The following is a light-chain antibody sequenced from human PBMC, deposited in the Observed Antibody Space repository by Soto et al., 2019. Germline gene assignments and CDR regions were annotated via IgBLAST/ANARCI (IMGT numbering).Light chain of an antibody. CDR2: AAS. Sequence: DIQMTQSPSSLSASIGDRVTITCPASQSISSYLNWYQHRPGKAPKLLIYAASSLQPGVPSRFSGSGSGTDFTLTISSLQPNDFATYYCQQSYSTRLTFGGGTKVEIK. CDR1: QSISSY. J-gene: IGKJ4*01. V-gene: IGKV1-39*01. CDR3: QQSYSTRLT.